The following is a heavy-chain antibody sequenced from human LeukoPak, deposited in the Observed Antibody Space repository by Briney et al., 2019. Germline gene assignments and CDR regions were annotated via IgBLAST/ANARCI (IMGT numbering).Heavy chain of an antibody. D-gene: IGHD3-16*01. V-gene: IGHV3-30*04. CDR1: GFTFSSYA. CDR3: ASLAVGRGYDDDDY. CDR2: ISHDGTNK. J-gene: IGHJ4*02. Sequence: GGSLRLPCAASGFTFSSYAMHWVRQAPGKGLQWVAIISHDGTNKYYAHPVRGRFTISRDNSKNTLFLQMTSLRPDDTATYYCASLAVGRGYDDDDYWGQGTLVTVSS.